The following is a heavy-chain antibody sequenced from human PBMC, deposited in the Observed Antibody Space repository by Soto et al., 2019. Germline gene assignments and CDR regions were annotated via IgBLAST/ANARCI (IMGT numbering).Heavy chain of an antibody. Sequence: GGSLRLSCAASGFTFSSYGMHWVRQAPGKGLEWVAVIWYDGSNKYYKDSVKGRFTISRDNSKNTLYLQMNSLRAEDTAVYSCARGRTVGPILDYWGQGTLVTVSS. V-gene: IGHV3-33*01. CDR1: GFTFSSYG. CDR2: IWYDGSNK. CDR3: ARGRTVGPILDY. J-gene: IGHJ4*02. D-gene: IGHD1-1*01.